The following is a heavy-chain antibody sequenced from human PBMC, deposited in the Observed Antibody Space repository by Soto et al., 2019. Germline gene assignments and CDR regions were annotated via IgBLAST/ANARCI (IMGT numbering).Heavy chain of an antibody. J-gene: IGHJ6*02. Sequence: GGSLRLSCAASGFTFSSYSMNWVRQAPGKGLEWVSSISSSSSYIYYADSVKGRFTISRDNAKNSLYLQMNSLRAEYTAVYYCAGARPSLYNWTYGCYSYGIDVWGQGTMVTVSS. CDR3: AGARPSLYNWTYGCYSYGIDV. CDR2: ISSSSSYI. V-gene: IGHV3-21*01. D-gene: IGHD1-7*01. CDR1: GFTFSSYS.